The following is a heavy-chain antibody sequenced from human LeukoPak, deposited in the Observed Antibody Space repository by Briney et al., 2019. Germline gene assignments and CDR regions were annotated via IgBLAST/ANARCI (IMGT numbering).Heavy chain of an antibody. Sequence: GGSLRLPCAASGFTFSTYSMNWVRQAPGKGLEWVSYISSSSSTIYYADSVKGRFTISRDNAKNSLYLQMNSLRAEDTAVYYCARDPAPEGFDYWGQGTLVTVSS. V-gene: IGHV3-48*01. J-gene: IGHJ4*02. CDR2: ISSSSSTI. CDR1: GFTFSTYS. CDR3: ARDPAPEGFDY.